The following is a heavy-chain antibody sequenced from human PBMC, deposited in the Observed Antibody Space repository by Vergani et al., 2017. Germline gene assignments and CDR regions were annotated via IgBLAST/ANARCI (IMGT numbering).Heavy chain of an antibody. CDR1: GGSFSGYY. J-gene: IGHJ6*02. CDR2: INHSGST. D-gene: IGHD1-1*01. V-gene: IGHV4-34*01. CDR3: ARVEMAALDYYYGMDV. Sequence: QVQLQQWGAGLLKPSETLSLTCAVYGGSFSGYYWSWIRQPPGKGLEWIGEINHSGSTYYNPSLKSRVTISVDTSKNQFSLKLSSVTAADTAVYYCARVEMAALDYYYGMDVWGQGTTVTVSS.